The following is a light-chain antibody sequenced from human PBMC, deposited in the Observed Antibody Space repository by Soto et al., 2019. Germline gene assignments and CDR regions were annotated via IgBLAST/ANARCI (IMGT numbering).Light chain of an antibody. CDR2: GAS. Sequence: EIVMTQSPATLSVSPRERATLSCRASQSVSSSLAWYQQKPGQAPRLLIYGASTRATGIPTRFSGSGSETDFTLTISSLQSEDFAVYYCQQYNNWWTFGQGTKVEIK. CDR3: QQYNNWWT. CDR1: QSVSSS. V-gene: IGKV3-15*01. J-gene: IGKJ1*01.